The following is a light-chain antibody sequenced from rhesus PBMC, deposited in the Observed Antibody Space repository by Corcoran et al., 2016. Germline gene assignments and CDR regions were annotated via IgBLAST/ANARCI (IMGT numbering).Light chain of an antibody. V-gene: IGKV1-22*01. CDR2: KAA. CDR3: LQYSSSPYS. Sequence: DIQMTQSPSSLSASVGDTVTITCRASQSISSWLDGYKQKTGKAPKSLIYKAASLQSGVPSRFSGSGSGTDFTLTISSLQPEDFATYYCLQYSSSPYSFGQGTKVEIK. CDR1: QSISSW. J-gene: IGKJ2*01.